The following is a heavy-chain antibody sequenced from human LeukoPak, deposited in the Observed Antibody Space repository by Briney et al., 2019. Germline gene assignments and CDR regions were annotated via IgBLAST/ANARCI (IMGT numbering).Heavy chain of an antibody. CDR2: ITGGGDTT. J-gene: IGHJ4*02. V-gene: IGHV3-23*01. CDR1: GFTFSSYA. CDR3: ARVLDSGYSDY. D-gene: IGHD1-26*01. Sequence: GGSLRLSCAASGFTFSSYAMTWVRQAPGKGLEWVSAITGGGDTTYYADSVKGRFTISRDNSKNTLYLQMNNLRAEDTAIYYCARVLDSGYSDYWGQGTLVTVSS.